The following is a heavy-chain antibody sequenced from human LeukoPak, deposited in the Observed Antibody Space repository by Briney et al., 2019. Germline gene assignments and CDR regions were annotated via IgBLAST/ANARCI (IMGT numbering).Heavy chain of an antibody. D-gene: IGHD6-19*01. CDR3: AKQIGDSSGWYDDAFDI. CDR1: GFTFSSYG. Sequence: GGSLRLSCAASGFTFSSYGMHWVRQAPGKGLEWVAVISYDGSNKYYADSVKGRFTISRDNSKNTLYLQMNSLRAEDTAVYYCAKQIGDSSGWYDDAFDIWGQGTMVTVSS. CDR2: ISYDGSNK. J-gene: IGHJ3*02. V-gene: IGHV3-30*18.